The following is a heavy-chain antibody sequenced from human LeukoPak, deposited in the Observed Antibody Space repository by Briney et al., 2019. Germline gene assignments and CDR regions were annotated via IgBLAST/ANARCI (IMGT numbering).Heavy chain of an antibody. V-gene: IGHV4-39*07. CDR3: ARSDGYGLVGI. CDR1: GVSISSSNSY. Sequence: PSETLSLTCTVSGVSISSSNSYWGWIRQPPGKGLEWIGSIYYSGNTYYNASLKSQVSISIDTAKNHFSLNLSSVTAADTAVYYCARSDGYGLVGIWGQGTMVTVSS. J-gene: IGHJ3*02. D-gene: IGHD3-10*01. CDR2: IYYSGNT.